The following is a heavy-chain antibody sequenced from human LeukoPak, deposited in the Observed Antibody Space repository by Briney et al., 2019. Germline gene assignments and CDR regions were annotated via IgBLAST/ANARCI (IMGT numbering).Heavy chain of an antibody. CDR2: IFGNGFTT. V-gene: IGHV3-23*01. Sequence: GGSLRLSCAASGFTFSNFGMSWVRQAPGKGLEWVSAIFGNGFTTYYADSVKGRFTISRDNSQNRLFLQVNSLRVEDTAVYYCAKGLGEFASAPDSWGQGTLVTVSS. J-gene: IGHJ5*01. CDR1: GFTFSNFG. CDR3: AKGLGEFASAPDS.